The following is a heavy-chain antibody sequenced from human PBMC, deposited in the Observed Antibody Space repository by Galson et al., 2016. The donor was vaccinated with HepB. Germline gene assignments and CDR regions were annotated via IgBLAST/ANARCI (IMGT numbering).Heavy chain of an antibody. Sequence: SVKVSCKASGYPFGNYYMHWVRQAPGQGLEWMGVINPSGGSTSYPQKFQGRVTMTRDTSTSTVYMELSSLRSEDTALYYCVRGPQISGWHLGDWGQGTLVTVSS. CDR3: VRGPQISGWHLGD. CDR1: GYPFGNYY. D-gene: IGHD6-19*01. J-gene: IGHJ4*02. V-gene: IGHV1-46*01. CDR2: INPSGGST.